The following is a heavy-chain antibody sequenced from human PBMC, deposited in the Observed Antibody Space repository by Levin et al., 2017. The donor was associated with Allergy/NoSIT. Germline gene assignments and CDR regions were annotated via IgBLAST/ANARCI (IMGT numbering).Heavy chain of an antibody. D-gene: IGHD2-2*02. CDR3: ARENLAAPSAIGNFDY. V-gene: IGHV1-18*01. Sequence: ASVKVSCKASGYTFSSYGLNWVRQAPGQGLEWMGWISAYSGDTNYAHHLQGRVTMTTDTSTSIVYMELRSLRSDDTAVYYCARENLAAPSAIGNFDYWGQGTLVTVSS. CDR2: ISAYSGDT. J-gene: IGHJ4*02. CDR1: GYTFSSYG.